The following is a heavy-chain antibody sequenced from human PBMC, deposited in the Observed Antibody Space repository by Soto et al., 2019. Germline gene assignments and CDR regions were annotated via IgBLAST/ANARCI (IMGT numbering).Heavy chain of an antibody. V-gene: IGHV4-59*01. Sequence: QVQLQESGPGLVKPSETLSLTCTVSGGSISGYYWSWIRQPPGKGLEWIGNIYYGGSTNYNPSLKSRVTISVDTSNNQFSLKLSSVTAADTAVYFCSRVGGYYGDYPNFDYWGQGTRVTVSS. D-gene: IGHD4-17*01. J-gene: IGHJ4*02. CDR3: SRVGGYYGDYPNFDY. CDR2: IYYGGST. CDR1: GGSISGYY.